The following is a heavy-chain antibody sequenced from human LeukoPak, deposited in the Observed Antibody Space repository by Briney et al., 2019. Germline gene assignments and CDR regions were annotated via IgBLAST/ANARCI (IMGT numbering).Heavy chain of an antibody. D-gene: IGHD3-9*01. V-gene: IGHV4-59*08. CDR3: ARSIDTIFYDY. CDR2: MFHSGSI. Sequence: SETLSLTCTVSGGSISSDYWSWVRQPPGKGLEWIGYMFHSGSINYNPSLKSRVTMSVGTSKNQISLKLNSVTAADTAVYYCARSIDTIFYDYWGQGTLVTVSS. CDR1: GGSISSDY. J-gene: IGHJ4*02.